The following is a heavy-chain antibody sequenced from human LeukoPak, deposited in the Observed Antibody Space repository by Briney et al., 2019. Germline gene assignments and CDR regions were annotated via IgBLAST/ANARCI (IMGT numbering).Heavy chain of an antibody. CDR2: IYYSGST. Sequence: SQTLSLTCTVSGGSITSGTYYWTWIRQPPGKGLEWIGYIYYSGSTNHNPSLKSRVTISVDTSKNQFSLKLTSVSAADTAVYYCARGGGIAVAGKLDYWGQGTVVTVSS. J-gene: IGHJ4*02. V-gene: IGHV4-61*01. CDR3: ARGGGIAVAGKLDY. D-gene: IGHD6-19*01. CDR1: GGSITSGTYY.